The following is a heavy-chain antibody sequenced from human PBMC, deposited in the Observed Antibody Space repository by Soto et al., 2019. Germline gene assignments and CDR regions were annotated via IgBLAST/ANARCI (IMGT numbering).Heavy chain of an antibody. CDR3: ARLFTVTTDYYFGMDV. CDR1: GASVSSATYY. Sequence: PSETLSLTCTVSGASVSSATYYWNWIRQPPGKPLEWIGYVYYGGSTNYNPSLKSRVTISLDTSKDQFSLKLRSVTAADTAIYYCARLFTVTTDYYFGMDVWGQGTTVTVS. CDR2: VYYGGST. J-gene: IGHJ6*02. V-gene: IGHV4-61*01. D-gene: IGHD4-17*01.